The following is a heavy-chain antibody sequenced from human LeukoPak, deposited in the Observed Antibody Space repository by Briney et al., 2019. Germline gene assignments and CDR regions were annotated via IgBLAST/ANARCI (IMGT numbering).Heavy chain of an antibody. V-gene: IGHV3-48*04. CDR1: GFTFSSYG. Sequence: GGSLRLSCAASGFTFSSYGMNWVRQAPGKGLEWVSYISSSSSTIYYADSVKGRFTISRDNAKNSLYLQTNSLRAEDTAVYYCARDEPNYYYMDVWGKGTTVTVSS. CDR3: ARDEPNYYYMDV. CDR2: ISSSSSTI. J-gene: IGHJ6*03.